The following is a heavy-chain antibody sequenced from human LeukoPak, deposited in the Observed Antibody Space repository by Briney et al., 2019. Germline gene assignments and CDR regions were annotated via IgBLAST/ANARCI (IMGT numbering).Heavy chain of an antibody. CDR2: IIPIFGTA. J-gene: IGHJ5*02. V-gene: IGHV1-69*13. CDR3: ARTPTYCSSTSCYDDP. Sequence: ASVKVSCKASGGTFSSYAISWVRQAPRQGLEWMGGIIPIFGTANYAQKFQGRVTITADESTSTAYMELSSLGSEDTAVYYCARTPTYCSSTSCYDDPWGQGTLVTVSS. CDR1: GGTFSSYA. D-gene: IGHD2-2*01.